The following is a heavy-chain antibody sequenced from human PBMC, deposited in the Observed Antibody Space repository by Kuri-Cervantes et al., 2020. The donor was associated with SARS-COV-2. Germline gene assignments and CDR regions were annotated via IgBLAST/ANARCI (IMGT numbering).Heavy chain of an antibody. J-gene: IGHJ6*02. CDR3: ARDGEIEYSSSDYYYYYGMDV. Sequence: GESLKISCAASGFTFSSYWMSWVRQAPGKGLEWVANIKQDGSEKYYVDSVKGRFTISRDNAKNSPYLQMNSLRAEDTAVYYCARDGEIEYSSSDYYYYYGMDVWGQGTTVTVSS. CDR2: IKQDGSEK. CDR1: GFTFSSYW. V-gene: IGHV3-7*01. D-gene: IGHD6-6*01.